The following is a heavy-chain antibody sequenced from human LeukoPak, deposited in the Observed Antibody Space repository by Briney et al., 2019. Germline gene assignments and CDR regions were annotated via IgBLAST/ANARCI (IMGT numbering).Heavy chain of an antibody. CDR3: ARSSPYYGSGSYYPNYYYMDV. CDR1: GGTFSSYA. Sequence: SVKVSCKASGGTFSSYAMSWVRQAPGQGLEWMGGIIPMSGTTNYAQKFQGRVTITADTSTSTAYMGLSSLRSEDTAVYYCARSSPYYGSGSYYPNYYYMDVWGKGTTVTVSS. V-gene: IGHV1-69*06. CDR2: IIPMSGTT. J-gene: IGHJ6*03. D-gene: IGHD3-10*01.